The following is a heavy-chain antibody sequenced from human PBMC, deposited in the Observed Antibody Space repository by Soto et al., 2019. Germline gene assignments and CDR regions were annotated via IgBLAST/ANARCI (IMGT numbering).Heavy chain of an antibody. CDR2: IHHTGST. V-gene: IGHV4-39*01. J-gene: IGHJ4*02. CDR3: ARQRDYYDTSGDSYFDY. CDR1: GGSISSTDYF. D-gene: IGHD3-22*01. Sequence: SETLSLTCTVSGGSISSTDYFWGWIRQPPGKGLEWIGSIHHTGSTYYNPSLKSRVTVSVDTSKKQFSLKLTSVTAADTAVYYCARQRDYYDTSGDSYFDYWGQGTLVTVSS.